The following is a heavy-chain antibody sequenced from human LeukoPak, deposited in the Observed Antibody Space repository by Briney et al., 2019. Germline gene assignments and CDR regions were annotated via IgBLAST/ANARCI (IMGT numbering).Heavy chain of an antibody. V-gene: IGHV3-21*01. J-gene: IGHJ5*02. CDR1: GFTFSNYG. D-gene: IGHD2-2*02. Sequence: PGRSLRLSCAASGFTFSNYGMHWVRQAPGKGLEWVSSISSSSSYIYYADSVKGRFTISRDNAKNSLYLQMNSLRAEDTAVYYCARARGVPAAIVWFDPWGQGTLVTVSS. CDR2: ISSSSSYI. CDR3: ARARGVPAAIVWFDP.